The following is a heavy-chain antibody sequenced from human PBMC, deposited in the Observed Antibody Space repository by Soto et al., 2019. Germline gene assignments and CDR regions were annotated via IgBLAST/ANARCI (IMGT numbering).Heavy chain of an antibody. Sequence: QVQLQKSGPGLVKPSETLSLTCTVSGGSISSYYWSWIRQPPGKGLEWIGYIYYSGSTNYNPSLKSRVTISVDTSKNQFSLKLSSVTAAVTAVYYCAGVGGYGSGSYFVVWGKGTTVTVSS. CDR3: AGVGGYGSGSYFVV. V-gene: IGHV4-59*01. CDR1: GGSISSYY. J-gene: IGHJ6*04. D-gene: IGHD3-10*01. CDR2: IYYSGST.